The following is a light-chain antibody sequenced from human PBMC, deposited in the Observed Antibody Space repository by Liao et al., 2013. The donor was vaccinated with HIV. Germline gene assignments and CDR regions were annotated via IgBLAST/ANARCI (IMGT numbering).Light chain of an antibody. CDR1: RLGDKF. CDR3: QTWDRTTYV. CDR2: QDK. V-gene: IGLV3-1*01. Sequence: SYDLTQPPSVSVSPGQTASISCSGDRLGDKFVCWYQQKAGQSPVMVIYQDKNRPSGIPERFSGSNSGNTATLTISGTQAIDEADYYCQTWDRTTYVFGTGTKVTVL. J-gene: IGLJ1*01.